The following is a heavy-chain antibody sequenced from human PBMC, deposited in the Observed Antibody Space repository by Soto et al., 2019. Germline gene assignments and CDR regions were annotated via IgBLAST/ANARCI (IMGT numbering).Heavy chain of an antibody. V-gene: IGHV3-7*01. CDR2: IKPDGSAK. D-gene: IGHD1-1*01. CDR1: GFTSSNRW. CDR3: LGSGTASS. J-gene: IGHJ5*02. Sequence: GGSLRLSCAASGFTSSNRWMNWVRQAPGKGLEWVANIKPDGSAKYYADSVRGRFTISRDNAKNSVNLQMDSLRAEDTALYYCLGSGTASSWGQGTPVTVSS.